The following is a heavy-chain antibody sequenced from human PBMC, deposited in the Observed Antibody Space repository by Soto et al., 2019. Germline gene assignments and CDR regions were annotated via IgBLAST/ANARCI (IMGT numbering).Heavy chain of an antibody. Sequence: SETLSLTCTVSGGSVSSGSYYWSWIRQPPGKGLEWIGYIYYSGSTNYNPSLKSRVTISVDTSKNQFSLKLSSVTAADTAVYYCARVGGYCISTSCYYYNYYAMDVWGQGTTIT. CDR1: GGSVSSGSYY. V-gene: IGHV4-61*01. J-gene: IGHJ6*02. CDR2: IYYSGST. CDR3: ARVGGYCISTSCYYYNYYAMDV. D-gene: IGHD2-2*01.